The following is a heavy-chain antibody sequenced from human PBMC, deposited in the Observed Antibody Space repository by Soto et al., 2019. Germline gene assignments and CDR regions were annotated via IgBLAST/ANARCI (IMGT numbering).Heavy chain of an antibody. D-gene: IGHD6-13*01. V-gene: IGHV3-23*01. J-gene: IGHJ5*02. CDR1: GFTFSSYA. CDR2: ISGSGGST. Sequence: EVQLLESGGGLVQPGGSLRLSCAASGFTFSSYAMSWVRQAPGKGLEWVSAISGSGGSTYYADSVKGRFTISRDNYKNKLYLQMNSMRADDTAVYYCSKDISPMTNYISWYEAFWFDPWGQGTLVTVSS. CDR3: SKDISPMTNYISWYEAFWFDP.